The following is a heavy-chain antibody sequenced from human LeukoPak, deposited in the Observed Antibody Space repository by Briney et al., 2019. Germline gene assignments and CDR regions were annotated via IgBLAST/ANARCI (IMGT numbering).Heavy chain of an antibody. D-gene: IGHD3-3*01. Sequence: SETLSLTCTVSGGSISSSSYYWGWIRQPPGKGLEWIGSIYYSGSTYYKPSLKSRVTISVDTSKNQFSLKLSSVTAADTAVYYCARDDFWSGYFGYWGQGTLVTVSS. CDR1: GGSISSSSYY. CDR2: IYYSGST. CDR3: ARDDFWSGYFGY. J-gene: IGHJ4*02. V-gene: IGHV4-39*02.